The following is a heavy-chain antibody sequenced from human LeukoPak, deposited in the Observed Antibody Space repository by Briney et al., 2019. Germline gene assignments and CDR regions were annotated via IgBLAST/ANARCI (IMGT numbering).Heavy chain of an antibody. J-gene: IGHJ3*02. CDR3: SKDLRGDLIGACDT. CDR1: GFSFDRYA. V-gene: IGHV3-23*01. D-gene: IGHD3-9*01. CDR2: IRRNGGSL. Sequence: GGSLRLFCVPSGFSFDRYAMSWVRQAPGKGLEWVSGIRRNGGSLYYADSVRGRYRISRDNSGNTQYLEVSNLRPEDTATYYCSKDLRGDLIGACDTGGQGTMVSVS.